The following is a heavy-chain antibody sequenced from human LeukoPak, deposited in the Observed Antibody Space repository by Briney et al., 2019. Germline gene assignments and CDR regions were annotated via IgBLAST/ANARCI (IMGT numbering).Heavy chain of an antibody. CDR3: ARVRGFWSVVYDY. CDR1: GGSISSGGYY. J-gene: IGHJ4*02. V-gene: IGHV4-31*03. CDR2: IYYSGST. D-gene: IGHD3-3*01. Sequence: SETLSLTCTVSGGSISSGGYYWSWIRQHPGKGLEWIGYIYYSGSTYYNPSLKSRVTISVDTSKNHSSLKLTSVTAADTAVYYCARVRGFWSVVYDYWGQGTLVTVSS.